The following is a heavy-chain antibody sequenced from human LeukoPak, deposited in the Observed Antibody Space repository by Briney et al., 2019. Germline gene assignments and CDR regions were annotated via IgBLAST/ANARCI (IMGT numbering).Heavy chain of an antibody. D-gene: IGHD6-13*01. CDR2: IYPGDSDT. CDR1: GYSFTSYW. V-gene: IGHV5-51*01. J-gene: IGHJ5*02. CDR3: ARGSGYSSSWYSWFDP. Sequence: GESLKISCKGSGYSFTSYWIGWVRQMPGKGLEWMGIIYPGDSDTRYSPSFQGQVTISVDKSISTAYLQWSSLKASDTAMYYCARGSGYSSSWYSWFDPWGQGTLVTVSS.